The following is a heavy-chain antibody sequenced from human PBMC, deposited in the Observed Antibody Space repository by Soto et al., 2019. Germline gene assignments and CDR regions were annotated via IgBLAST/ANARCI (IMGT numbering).Heavy chain of an antibody. J-gene: IGHJ5*02. CDR2: IYATGTT. Sequence: SETLSLTCTVSGASISGFYWSWIRKCAGKGLEWIGRIYATGTTDYNPSLKSRVMMSVDTFKKQFSLKLRSVTAADTAVYYCVRDGTKTLRDWFDPWGQGISVTVAS. V-gene: IGHV4-4*07. CDR1: GASISGFY. CDR3: VRDGTKTLRDWFDP. D-gene: IGHD1-1*01.